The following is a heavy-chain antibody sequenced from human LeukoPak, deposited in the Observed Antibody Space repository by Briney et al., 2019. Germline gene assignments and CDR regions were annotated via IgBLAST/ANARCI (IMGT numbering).Heavy chain of an antibody. J-gene: IGHJ6*02. D-gene: IGHD3-10*01. V-gene: IGHV3-48*01. Sequence: GGSLRLSCAASGFTFSSYSMTWVRQAPGKGLEWVSYISSSSSTIYYADSVKGRFTISRDNAKNSLYLQMNSLRAEDTAVYYCATYYYGSGTFSYYYYGMDVWGQGTTVTVSS. CDR3: ATYYYGSGTFSYYYYGMDV. CDR2: ISSSSSTI. CDR1: GFTFSSYS.